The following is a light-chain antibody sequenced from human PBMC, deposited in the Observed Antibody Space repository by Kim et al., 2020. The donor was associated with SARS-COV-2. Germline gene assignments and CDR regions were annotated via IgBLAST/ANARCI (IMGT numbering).Light chain of an antibody. CDR2: QSS. CDR3: LQYNNYPKT. Sequence: SGEDRATVTCRASRGIGDWLAWYHQTPGKAPKLLIYQSSTLQTGVPSRFSGSGSGTEFALTISGLQTDDFGTYYCLQYNNYPKTFGRGTKVDIK. J-gene: IGKJ1*01. CDR1: RGIGDW. V-gene: IGKV1-5*03.